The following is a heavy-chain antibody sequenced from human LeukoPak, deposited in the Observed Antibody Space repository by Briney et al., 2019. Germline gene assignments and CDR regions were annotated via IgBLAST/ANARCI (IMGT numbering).Heavy chain of an antibody. J-gene: IGHJ4*02. CDR2: IWSDGSDK. V-gene: IGHV3-33*01. CDR1: GFTFSSYV. CDR3: AREDLNTYSYTY. D-gene: IGHD2-21*01. Sequence: GGSLRLSCAASGFTFSSYVMHWVRQAPGKGLEWVSVIWSDGSDKYYADSVKSRFTISRDNSKNTLYLEMNSLRAEDTAVYYCAREDLNTYSYTYWGQGTLVTVSS.